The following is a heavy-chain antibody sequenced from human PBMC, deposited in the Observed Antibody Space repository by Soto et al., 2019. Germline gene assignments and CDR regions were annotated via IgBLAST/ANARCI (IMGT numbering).Heavy chain of an antibody. D-gene: IGHD2-2*02. Sequence: QVQLVQSGAEVKTPGSSLKVSCPVSGSRFSNYVISWVRQAPGHGLEWLGRITPIFNTTQYELKFQGRVTITADKSTNTASLELSSLRSDDTAVYYCAREGRGKKAGYNGLVSLGYWGQGTLVTVSS. CDR2: ITPIFNTT. CDR1: GSRFSNYV. CDR3: AREGRGKKAGYNGLVSLGY. V-gene: IGHV1-69*06. J-gene: IGHJ4*02.